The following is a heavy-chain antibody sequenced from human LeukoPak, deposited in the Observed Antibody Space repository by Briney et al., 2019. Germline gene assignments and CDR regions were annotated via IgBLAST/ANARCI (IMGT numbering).Heavy chain of an antibody. CDR2: ISSSGSTI. Sequence: GGSLRLSCAASGFTFSDYYMSWIRQAPGKGLEWVSYISSSGSTIYYADSVKGRLTISRDNAKNSLYLQMNSLRAEDTAVYYCAKPRPGGSTEPFDSWGQGTLVTVSS. CDR3: AKPRPGGSTEPFDS. V-gene: IGHV3-11*01. D-gene: IGHD1-26*01. J-gene: IGHJ4*02. CDR1: GFTFSDYY.